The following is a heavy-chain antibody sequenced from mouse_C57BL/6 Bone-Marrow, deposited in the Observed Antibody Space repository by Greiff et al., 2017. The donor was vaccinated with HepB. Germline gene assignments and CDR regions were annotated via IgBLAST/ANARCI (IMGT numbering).Heavy chain of an antibody. CDR3: ARKGNYYGSSPRYFDY. D-gene: IGHD1-1*01. CDR1: GYTFTSYG. CDR2: IYPRSGNT. Sequence: QVQLQQSGAELARPGASVKLSCKASGYTFTSYGISWVKQSTGQGLEWIGEIYPRSGNTYYNEKFKGKATLTADKSSSTAYMELRSLTSEDSAVYFCARKGNYYGSSPRYFDYWGQGTTLTVSS. J-gene: IGHJ2*01. V-gene: IGHV1-81*01.